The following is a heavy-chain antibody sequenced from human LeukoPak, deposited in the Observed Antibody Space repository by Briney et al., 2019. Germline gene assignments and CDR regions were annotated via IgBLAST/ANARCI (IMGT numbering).Heavy chain of an antibody. CDR1: GGTFSSYA. V-gene: IGHV1-69*05. CDR3: ATLGSIAAAGRAFDY. J-gene: IGHJ4*02. Sequence: SVKVSCKASGGTFSSYAISWVRQAPGQGLEWMGGIIPIFGTANYAQKFQGRVTITTDESTSTAYMELSSLRSEDTAVYYCATLGSIAAAGRAFDYWGQGTLVTVSS. CDR2: IIPIFGTA. D-gene: IGHD6-13*01.